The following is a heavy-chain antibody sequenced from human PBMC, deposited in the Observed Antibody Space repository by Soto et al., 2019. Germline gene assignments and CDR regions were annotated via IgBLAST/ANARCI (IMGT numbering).Heavy chain of an antibody. J-gene: IGHJ6*02. V-gene: IGHV3-7*05. CDR1: EFTFSGYW. CDR2: IKQDGSEQ. CDR3: AREAV. Sequence: EVQLVESGGGLVQPGGSLRLSCAGSEFTFSGYWMSWVRQAPGKGLEWVANIKQDGSEQFYVDSVKGRFTISRDNAKNSLYLQINSQTAEDTAVYYCAREAVWGQGTTVTVSS.